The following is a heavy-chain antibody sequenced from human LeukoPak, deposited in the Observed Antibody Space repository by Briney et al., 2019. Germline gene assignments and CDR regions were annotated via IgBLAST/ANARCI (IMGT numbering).Heavy chain of an antibody. J-gene: IGHJ4*02. CDR1: GFTFSSFA. V-gene: IGHV3-23*01. CDR2: VTGSGSVTSST. D-gene: IGHD3-3*01. CDR3: AKEGTYNNFWSGYFH. Sequence: PGGSLRLSCAASGFTFSSFAMSWVRQAPGKGLEWVSSVTGSGSVTSSTYYADSAKGRFTISRDNSKNTLYLQMNSLRAEDTALYYCAKEGTYNNFWSGYFHWGQGALVTVSS.